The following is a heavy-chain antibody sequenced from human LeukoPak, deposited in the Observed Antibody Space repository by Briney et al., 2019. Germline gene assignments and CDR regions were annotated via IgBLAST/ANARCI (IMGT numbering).Heavy chain of an antibody. CDR3: AKGDPFRAGWFDP. V-gene: IGHV4-59*10. Sequence: PSETLSLTCPFCGGSFSIYYWIWIRQPAAMGLEGIGRIYTSWSTNHNPSLNSRVTMSVDTSQNKFSLKLSSVTAADTDVYYCAKGDPFRAGWFDPWGQGIPVTVSS. CDR1: GGSFSIYY. D-gene: IGHD6-13*01. J-gene: IGHJ5*02. CDR2: IYTSWST.